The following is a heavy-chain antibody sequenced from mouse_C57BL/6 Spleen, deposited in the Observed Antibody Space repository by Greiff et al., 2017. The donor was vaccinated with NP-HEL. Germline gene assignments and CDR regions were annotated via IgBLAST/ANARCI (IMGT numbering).Heavy chain of an antibody. V-gene: IGHV5-17*01. D-gene: IGHD2-1*01. J-gene: IGHJ4*01. CDR1: GFTFSDYG. CDR2: ISSGSSTI. Sequence: DVKLVESGGGLVKPGGSLKLSCAASGFTFSDYGMHWVRQAPEKGLEWVAYISSGSSTIYYAAPVKGRFTISSDNAKNTMFLQMTSLRSEDTCMYYCASRGGNSWDYWGKGTSVTVSS. CDR3: ASRGGNSWDY.